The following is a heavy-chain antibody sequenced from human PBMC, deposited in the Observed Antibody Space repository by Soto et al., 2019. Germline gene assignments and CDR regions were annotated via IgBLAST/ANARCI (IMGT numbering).Heavy chain of an antibody. V-gene: IGHV1-18*01. D-gene: IGHD6-13*01. CDR3: ARAPAAAAVDAFDI. J-gene: IGHJ3*02. Sequence: PGESLKISCKGSGYSFTSYGISWVRQAPGQGLEWMGWISAYNGNTNYAQKLQGRVTMTTDTSTSTAYMELRSLRSDDTAVYYCARAPAAAAVDAFDIWGQGTMVTVSS. CDR2: ISAYNGNT. CDR1: GYSFTSYG.